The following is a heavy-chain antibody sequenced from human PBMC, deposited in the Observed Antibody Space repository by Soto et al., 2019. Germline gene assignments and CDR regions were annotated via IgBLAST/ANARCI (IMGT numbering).Heavy chain of an antibody. CDR1: GFTFSSSG. Sequence: QVQLVESGGGVVQPGRSLRLSCAASGFTFSSSGMHWVRQAPGKGLEWVAVIWYDGSNNYYADSVKGRFTISRDNSKNPRYLQMNSLRAEDTAGDYGARPRGLTAMVVDAFDIWGQGTMGTVSS. J-gene: IGHJ3*02. CDR2: IWYDGSNN. D-gene: IGHD5-18*01. V-gene: IGHV3-33*01. CDR3: ARPRGLTAMVVDAFDI.